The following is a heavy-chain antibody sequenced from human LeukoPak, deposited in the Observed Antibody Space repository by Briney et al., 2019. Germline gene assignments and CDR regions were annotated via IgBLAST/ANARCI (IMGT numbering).Heavy chain of an antibody. J-gene: IGHJ1*01. CDR3: ASTSYYDFWSGWRPAGEYFQH. CDR1: GFTFSSYW. V-gene: IGHV3-74*01. CDR2: INSDGSST. Sequence: PGGSLRLSCAASGFTFSSYWMHWVRQAPGKGLVWVPRINSDGSSTSYADSVKGRFTISRDNAKNTLYLQMNSLRAEDTAVYYCASTSYYDFWSGWRPAGEYFQHWGQGTLVTVSS. D-gene: IGHD3-3*01.